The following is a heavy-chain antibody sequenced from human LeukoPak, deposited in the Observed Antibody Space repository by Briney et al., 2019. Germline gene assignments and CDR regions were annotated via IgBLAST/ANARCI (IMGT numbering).Heavy chain of an antibody. CDR3: ARESPYYDILTGLKDYYYYYGMDV. CDR2: INPNSGGT. J-gene: IGHJ6*02. Sequence: ASVKVSCKASGYTFTGYYMHWVRQAPGQGLEWMGWINPNSGGTNYAQKFQGRVTMTRDTSISTAYMELSRLRSDDTAVYYCARESPYYDILTGLKDYYYYYGMDVWGQGTTVTVSS. CDR1: GYTFTGYY. D-gene: IGHD3-9*01. V-gene: IGHV1-2*02.